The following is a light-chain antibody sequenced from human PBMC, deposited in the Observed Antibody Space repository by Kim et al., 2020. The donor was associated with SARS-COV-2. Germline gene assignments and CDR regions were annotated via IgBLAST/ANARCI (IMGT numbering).Light chain of an antibody. CDR1: QSISSY. J-gene: IGKJ3*01. V-gene: IGKV3-11*01. CDR3: HQRSSWPRT. CDR2: HAS. Sequence: EIVLTQSPATLSLSPGERATLSCRASQSISSYLAWYQQKPGQAPRLLIYHASNRATGIPARFSGSGSGTDFTLTISSLEPEDFAVYYCHQRSSWPRTFGPGTKVDIK.